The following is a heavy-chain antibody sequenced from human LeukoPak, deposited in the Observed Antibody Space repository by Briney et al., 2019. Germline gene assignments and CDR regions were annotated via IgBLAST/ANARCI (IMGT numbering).Heavy chain of an antibody. D-gene: IGHD3-9*01. V-gene: IGHV3-30*02. Sequence: PGGTLRLSCAASGFTFNTYGMHWVRQAPGKGLEWVAFIRYDGSNKYYADSVKGRFTISRDDSKNTLYLQMNSLRAEDTAAYYCAKGYYFDILSGYSSLDSWGQGTLVTVSS. CDR1: GFTFNTYG. J-gene: IGHJ4*02. CDR3: AKGYYFDILSGYSSLDS. CDR2: IRYDGSNK.